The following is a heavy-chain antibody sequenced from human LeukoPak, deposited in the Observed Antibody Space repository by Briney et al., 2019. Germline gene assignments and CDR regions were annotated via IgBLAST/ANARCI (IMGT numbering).Heavy chain of an antibody. D-gene: IGHD6-13*01. J-gene: IGHJ6*02. CDR1: GFTFSSYA. Sequence: GGSLRLSCAASGFTFSSYAMSWVRQAPGKGLEWVSAISGSGGSTYYADSVKGRFTISRDNSKNTLYLQMNSLRAEDTAVYYCARGTSKIAEGLSAGYYYYGMDVWGQGTTVTVSS. CDR3: ARGTSKIAEGLSAGYYYYGMDV. V-gene: IGHV3-23*01. CDR2: ISGSGGST.